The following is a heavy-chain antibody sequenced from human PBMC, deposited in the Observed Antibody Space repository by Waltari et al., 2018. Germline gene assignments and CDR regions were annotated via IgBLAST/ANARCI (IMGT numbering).Heavy chain of an antibody. CDR1: EFIFSGYW. Sequence: EVQLVESGGGLVEPGESLRLTCVASEFIFSGYWLHWVCQVPGKGLMWVAAINGAGTSTYYADFSKGRFTVSRVNANSTLNLQMGRLKVEDTGLYYCARDKSFYATGSPLDLWGHGSQVTVSS. CDR3: ARDKSFYATGSPLDL. V-gene: IGHV3-74*01. J-gene: IGHJ5*02. D-gene: IGHD3-10*01. CDR2: INGAGTST.